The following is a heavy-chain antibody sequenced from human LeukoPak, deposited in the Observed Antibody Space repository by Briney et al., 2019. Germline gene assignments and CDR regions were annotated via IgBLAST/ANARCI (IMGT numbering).Heavy chain of an antibody. V-gene: IGHV3-23*01. J-gene: IGHJ6*02. CDR1: GFTFSSYA. D-gene: IGHD4-23*01. Sequence: GGSLRLSCAASGFTFSSYAVSWVRQAPGKGLEWVSVFSGSGGTTYHADSVKGRFTISRDNSKNTLYLQMNSLRAEDTAVYYCAKGGDGGTYYYYGMDVWGQGTTVTVS. CDR3: AKGGDGGTYYYYGMDV. CDR2: FSGSGGTT.